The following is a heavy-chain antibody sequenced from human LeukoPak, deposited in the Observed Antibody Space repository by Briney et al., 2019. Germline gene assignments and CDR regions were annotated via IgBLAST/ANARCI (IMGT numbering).Heavy chain of an antibody. CDR1: DFSVNTNF. CDR2: ILTSGTT. D-gene: IGHD6-13*01. CDR3: AGSSSWYYYFDY. J-gene: IGHJ4*02. V-gene: IGHV3-66*02. Sequence: PGGSLRLSCAASDFSVNTNFMNWVRQAPGKGLEWVSVILTSGTTYYADSVKGRFTISRDNSKNTLYLQMNSLRAEDTAVYYCAGSSSWYYYFDYWGQGTLVTVSS.